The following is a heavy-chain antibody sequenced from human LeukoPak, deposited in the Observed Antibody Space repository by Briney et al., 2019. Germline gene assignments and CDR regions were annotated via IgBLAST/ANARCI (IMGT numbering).Heavy chain of an antibody. J-gene: IGHJ1*01. CDR3: AKGLHYYDSSGYYYSEYFQH. CDR1: GFTFDDYA. Sequence: GGSLRLSCAASGFTFDDYAMHLVRQAPGKGLEWVSGISWNSGSIGYADSVKGRFTISRDNAKNSLYLQMNSLRAEDMALYYCAKGLHYYDSSGYYYSEYFQHWGQGTLVTVSS. V-gene: IGHV3-9*03. D-gene: IGHD3-22*01. CDR2: ISWNSGSI.